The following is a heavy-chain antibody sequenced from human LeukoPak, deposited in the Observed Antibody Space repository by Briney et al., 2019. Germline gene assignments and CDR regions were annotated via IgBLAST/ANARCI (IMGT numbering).Heavy chain of an antibody. Sequence: GGSLRLSCAASGFTFSSYAMSWVRQAPGKGLEWVSAISGSGGSTHYADSVKGRFTISRDNSKNTLYLQMNSLRAEDTAVYYCAILDADIVVVPAASDPWGQGTLVTVSS. CDR1: GFTFSSYA. J-gene: IGHJ5*02. CDR3: AILDADIVVVPAASDP. CDR2: ISGSGGST. D-gene: IGHD2-2*01. V-gene: IGHV3-23*01.